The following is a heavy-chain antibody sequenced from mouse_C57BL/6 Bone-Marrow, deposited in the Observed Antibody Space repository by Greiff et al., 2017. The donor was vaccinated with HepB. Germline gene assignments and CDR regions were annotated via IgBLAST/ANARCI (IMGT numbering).Heavy chain of an antibody. V-gene: IGHV6-6*01. D-gene: IGHD1-3*01. CDR3: ARALCSHFDY. CDR2: IRNKANYLVT. J-gene: IGHJ2*01. Sequence: EVQLQQSGGGLVQPGGSMKLSCAASGFSFSDAWVDWVRQPPEKGREWVAEIRNKANYLVTYYAESLKGRFTISRDDSNSAVYLQMNSLRPEDTGIYYCARALCSHFDYGGEGTTLTVSS. CDR1: GFSFSDAW.